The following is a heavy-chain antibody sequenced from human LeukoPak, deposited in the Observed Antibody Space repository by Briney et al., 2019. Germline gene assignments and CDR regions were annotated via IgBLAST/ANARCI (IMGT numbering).Heavy chain of an antibody. CDR2: IKQDGSEK. D-gene: IGHD3-10*01. V-gene: IGHV3-7*01. CDR1: GFAFSSYW. CDR3: VRASGSSDY. Sequence: GESLRLSCAASGFAFSSYWMGWVRQAPGKGLEWVANIKQDGSEKYYVDSVKGRFTISRDNSKKTLYLQMNSLRVEDTAVYYCVRASGSSDYWGQGTLVTVSS. J-gene: IGHJ4*02.